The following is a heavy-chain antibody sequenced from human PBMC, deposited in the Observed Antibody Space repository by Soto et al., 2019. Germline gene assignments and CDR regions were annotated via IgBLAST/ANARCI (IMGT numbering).Heavy chain of an antibody. D-gene: IGHD3-3*01. J-gene: IGHJ4*03. V-gene: IGHV1-69*06. CDR1: GGTLSSFINYP. Sequence: ASVKVSCKASGGTLSSFINYPINWVRQAPGQGLEWMGGIVPNVGTVNYAQKFQGRVTVTADKSTGTAYMELSSLRSEDTALYYCARRDTSGFLRYFDNWGQGTLVTVSS. CDR2: IVPNVGTV. CDR3: ARRDTSGFLRYFDN.